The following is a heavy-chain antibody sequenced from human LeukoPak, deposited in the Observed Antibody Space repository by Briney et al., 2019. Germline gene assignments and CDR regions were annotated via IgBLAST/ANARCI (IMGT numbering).Heavy chain of an antibody. CDR3: ARVSRNRHAFDI. D-gene: IGHD2/OR15-2a*01. CDR1: GFTVSSNY. CDR2: IYSGGST. Sequence: GGSLRLSCAASGFTVSSNYMSWVRQAPGKGLEWVSVIYSGGSTYYAGSVKGRFTISRDNSKNTLYLQMNSLRAEDTAVYYCARVSRNRHAFDIWGQGTMVTVSS. J-gene: IGHJ3*02. V-gene: IGHV3-53*01.